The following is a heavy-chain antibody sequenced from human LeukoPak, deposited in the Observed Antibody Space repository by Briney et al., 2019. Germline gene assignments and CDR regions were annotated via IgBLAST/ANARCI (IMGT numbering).Heavy chain of an antibody. D-gene: IGHD6-19*01. CDR1: GFTFSSYW. Sequence: GSLRLSCAASGFTFSSYWMNWARQAPGKGLEWVASINHNGNVNYYVDSVKGRFTISRDNAKNSLYLQVSSLRAEDTAVYYCARGGGWDAYYYYGLDVWGQGTTVTVSS. J-gene: IGHJ6*02. CDR2: INHNGNVN. V-gene: IGHV3-7*01. CDR3: ARGGGWDAYYYYGLDV.